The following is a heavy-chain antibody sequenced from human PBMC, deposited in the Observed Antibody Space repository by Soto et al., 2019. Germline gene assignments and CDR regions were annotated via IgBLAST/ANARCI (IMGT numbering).Heavy chain of an antibody. CDR2: IYHSGST. Sequence: QVQLQESGPGLVKPSGTLSLTCAVSGDSISSSNWWSWVRQPPGKGLQWIGEIYHSGSTNYNPSLKSRVPISVDRSKNQFSLKLTSVTAADTAVYYCARKDYGERGVFDYWGQGPLVTVSS. D-gene: IGHD4-17*01. J-gene: IGHJ4*02. CDR3: ARKDYGERGVFDY. V-gene: IGHV4-4*02. CDR1: GDSISSSNW.